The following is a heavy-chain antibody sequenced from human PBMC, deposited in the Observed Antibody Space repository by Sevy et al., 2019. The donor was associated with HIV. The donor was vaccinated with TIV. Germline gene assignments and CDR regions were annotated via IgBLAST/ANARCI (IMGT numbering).Heavy chain of an antibody. D-gene: IGHD2-15*01. J-gene: IGHJ3*02. CDR3: AREVPPGGCSGGSCYRPDDAFDI. CDR1: GFTFSSYS. V-gene: IGHV3-21*01. CDR2: ISSSSSYI. Sequence: GGCLRLSCAASGFTFSSYSMNWVRQAPGKGLEWVSSISSSSSYIYYADSVKGRFTISRDNAKNSLYLQMNSLRAEDTAVYYCAREVPPGGCSGGSCYRPDDAFDIWGQGTMVTVSS.